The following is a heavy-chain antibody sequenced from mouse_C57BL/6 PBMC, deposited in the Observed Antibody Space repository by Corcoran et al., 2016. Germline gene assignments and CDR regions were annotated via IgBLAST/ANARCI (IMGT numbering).Heavy chain of an antibody. CDR2: INPNNGGT. V-gene: IGHV1-26*01. J-gene: IGHJ4*01. Sequence: EVQLQQSGPELVKPGASVKISCKASGYTFTDYYMNWVKQSHGKSLEWIGDINPNNGGTSYNQKFKGKATLTVDKSSSTAYMELRSLTSEDSAVYYCARATTVVAFLRLYYYAMDYWGQGTSVTVSS. CDR1: GYTFTDYY. CDR3: ARATTVVAFLRLYYYAMDY. D-gene: IGHD1-1*01.